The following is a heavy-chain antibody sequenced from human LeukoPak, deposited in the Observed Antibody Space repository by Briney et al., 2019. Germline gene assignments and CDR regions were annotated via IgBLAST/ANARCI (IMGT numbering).Heavy chain of an antibody. V-gene: IGHV4-61*05. CDR3: ASLPTL. CDR2: IYNSVT. Sequence: SETLSLTCTVSGGSISSSSYYWGWIRQPPGKGLEFIGYIYNSVTDYNPSLKSRLTISADTSKNQFSLRLSSMTAADTAVYYCASLPTLWGQGTLVTVSS. CDR1: GGSISSSSYY. J-gene: IGHJ4*02.